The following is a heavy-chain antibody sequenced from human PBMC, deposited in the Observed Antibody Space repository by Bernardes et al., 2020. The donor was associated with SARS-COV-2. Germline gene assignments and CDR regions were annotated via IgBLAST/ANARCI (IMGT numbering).Heavy chain of an antibody. CDR3: ATGRFGEAPFHH. CDR1: GGSFSSYY. Sequence: SETLSLTCDLYGGSFSSYYWSWIRQPPGKGLQWIGEINHSGRSKYNPSLKSRVTISVDTSKKQFSVNLKSLTAADTGVYYCATGRFGEAPFHHWGQGT. D-gene: IGHD3-10*01. CDR2: INHSGRS. V-gene: IGHV4-34*01. J-gene: IGHJ1*01.